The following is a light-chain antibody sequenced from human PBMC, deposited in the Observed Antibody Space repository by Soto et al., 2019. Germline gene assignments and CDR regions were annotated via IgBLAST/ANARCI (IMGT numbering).Light chain of an antibody. CDR2: SNN. J-gene: IGLJ1*01. Sequence: QSVLTQPPSASGTPGQSVTISCSGSSSNIGSNTVNWYQQLPGTAPKLLIYSNNQRPSGVPDRFSGSKSGTSASLAISGLQSEDEADYYCAAWDDSLNGPRYVFGTGTKVTVL. V-gene: IGLV1-44*01. CDR3: AAWDDSLNGPRYV. CDR1: SSNIGSNT.